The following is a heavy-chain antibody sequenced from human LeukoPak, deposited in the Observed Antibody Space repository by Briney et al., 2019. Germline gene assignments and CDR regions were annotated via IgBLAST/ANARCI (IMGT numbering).Heavy chain of an antibody. D-gene: IGHD5-18*01. Sequence: PSETLSLTCTVSGGSISSSSYYWGWIRQPPGKGLEWIGYIYYSGSTNYNPSLKSRVTISVDTSKNQFSLKLSSVTAADTAVYYCARRPLTAMVRYYYYYYYMDVWGKGTTVTISS. V-gene: IGHV4-61*05. CDR2: IYYSGST. CDR1: GGSISSSSYY. CDR3: ARRPLTAMVRYYYYYYYMDV. J-gene: IGHJ6*03.